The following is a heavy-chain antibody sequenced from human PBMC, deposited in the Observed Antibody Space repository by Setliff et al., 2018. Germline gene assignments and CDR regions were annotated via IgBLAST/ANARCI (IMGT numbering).Heavy chain of an antibody. J-gene: IGHJ4*02. CDR3: TRGVTLIRGLVSLDY. CDR1: GVSINDSYS. V-gene: IGHV4-4*02. D-gene: IGHD3-10*01. Sequence: KTSETLSLTCDVSGVSINDSYSWSWVRQSPGKGLEWIGEMYQSGRINYNPSLKSRVTMSIDRSKTQFSLRLTSVTAADSAVYYCTRGVTLIRGLVSLDYWGQGTLVTVSS. CDR2: MYQSGRI.